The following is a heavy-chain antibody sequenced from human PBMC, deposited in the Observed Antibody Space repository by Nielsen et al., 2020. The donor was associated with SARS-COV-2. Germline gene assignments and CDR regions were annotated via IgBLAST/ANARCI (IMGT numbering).Heavy chain of an antibody. CDR2: IFSDGST. V-gene: IGHV3-66*01. J-gene: IGHJ6*03. CDR1: GFIVSKNY. D-gene: IGHD3-3*01. Sequence: GESLKISCAASGFIVSKNYMNWVRQAPGKRLEWVSVIFSDGSTYYADSVKGRFTISRDTSRNTLFLQMNSLRDEDTGVYYCARDGVGYYYYMDVWGKGTTVTVSS. CDR3: ARDGVGYYYYMDV.